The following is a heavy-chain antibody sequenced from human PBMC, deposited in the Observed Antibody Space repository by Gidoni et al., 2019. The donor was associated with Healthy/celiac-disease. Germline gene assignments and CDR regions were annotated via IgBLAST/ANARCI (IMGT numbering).Heavy chain of an antibody. V-gene: IGHV3-30*03. CDR2: ISYDGSNK. CDR3: TAVINSGTY. D-gene: IGHD3-10*01. CDR1: GFTFSSYG. J-gene: IGHJ4*02. Sequence: QVQLVESGGGVVQLGRSLRLSCAASGFTFSSYGMHWVRQAPGKGLEWVAVISYDGSNKYYADSVKGRFTISRDNSKNTLYLQMNSLRAEDTAVYYCTAVINSGTYWGQGTLVTVSS.